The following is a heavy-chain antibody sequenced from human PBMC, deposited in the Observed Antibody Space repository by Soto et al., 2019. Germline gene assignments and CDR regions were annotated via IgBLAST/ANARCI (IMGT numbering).Heavy chain of an antibody. Sequence: QVQLVQSGAEVRMPGSSVKVSCKASGGTFSTYPINWVRQAPGQGLEWMGGIIPLFGTTNYAQKFKGRVTITADESTSTAYIELSSLRAEDAAVYYCARGATHGISWYFWFDPWGQGTLVTVSS. CDR3: ARGATHGISWYFWFDP. CDR2: IIPLFGTT. D-gene: IGHD6-13*01. J-gene: IGHJ5*02. CDR1: GGTFSTYP. V-gene: IGHV1-69*01.